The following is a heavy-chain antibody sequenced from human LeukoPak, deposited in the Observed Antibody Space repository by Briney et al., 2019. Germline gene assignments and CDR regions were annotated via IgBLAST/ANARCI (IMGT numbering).Heavy chain of an antibody. J-gene: IGHJ4*02. CDR2: ISSSSSYI. V-gene: IGHV3-21*01. D-gene: IGHD3-22*01. CDR3: AVPSTYDSSGYYRLYYFYY. CDR1: GFTFISYG. Sequence: PGGSLRLSCAACGFTFISYGMNWVRQAPGKGLEWVSSISSSSSYIYYADSVKGRFTISRDNAKNSLYLQMNSLRAEDTAVYYCAVPSTYDSSGYYRLYYFYYRGQGTLVTVSS.